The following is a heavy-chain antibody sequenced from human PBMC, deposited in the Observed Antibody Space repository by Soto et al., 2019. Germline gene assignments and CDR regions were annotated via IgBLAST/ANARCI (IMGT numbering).Heavy chain of an antibody. V-gene: IGHV3-23*01. D-gene: IGHD3-9*01. CDR2: INGSGGSA. Sequence: EVQLLESGGGLVQPGGSLRISCAASGFTFSSYAMNWVRQAPGKGLECLSTINGSGGSAYYADSVKGRFTITRDNSKNTLHLQMNSLSAEYTAVDYCAKASDYDDILTGLHWGQGTLVTVSA. CDR3: AKASDYDDILTGLH. J-gene: IGHJ4*02. CDR1: GFTFSSYA.